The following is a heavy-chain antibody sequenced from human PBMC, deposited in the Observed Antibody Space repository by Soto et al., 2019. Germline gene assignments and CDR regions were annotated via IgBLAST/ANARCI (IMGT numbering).Heavy chain of an antibody. J-gene: IGHJ6*02. Sequence: ASVKVSCKASGYTFTSYAMHWVRQAPGQRLEWMGWINAGNGNTKYSQKYQGRVNITRDTSASTAYIELSSLRSEDTAVYYCASSYSNYALIDYYYYGMDVWGQGTTVTVSS. CDR2: INAGNGNT. CDR3: ASSYSNYALIDYYYYGMDV. D-gene: IGHD4-4*01. CDR1: GYTFTSYA. V-gene: IGHV1-3*01.